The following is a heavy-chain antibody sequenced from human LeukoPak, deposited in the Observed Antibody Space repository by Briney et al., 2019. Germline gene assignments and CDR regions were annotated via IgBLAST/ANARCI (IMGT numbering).Heavy chain of an antibody. V-gene: IGHV3-23*01. CDR1: GFTFSSNA. CDR2: ISDSGDFT. D-gene: IGHD6-19*01. Sequence: PGGSLRLSCAGSGFTFSSNAMSWVRQAPGKGLEWVSSISDSGDFTYYADSVKGRFTISRDNSNNTLFVQMSSPRAEDTAVYYCAKGSRQFSRDKAGPIDYWGQGTLVTVSS. J-gene: IGHJ4*02. CDR3: AKGSRQFSRDKAGPIDY.